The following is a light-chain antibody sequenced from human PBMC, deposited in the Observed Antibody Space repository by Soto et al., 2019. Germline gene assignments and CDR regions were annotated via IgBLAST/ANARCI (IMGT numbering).Light chain of an antibody. CDR1: SSDVGGYNY. J-gene: IGLJ2*01. V-gene: IGLV2-14*03. CDR2: DVS. CDR3: SSYTSTSTLLV. Sequence: QSALTQPASVSGSPGQSITISCTGTSSDVGGYNYVSWYQHHPGKAPKLMIYDVSNRPSGVSNRFSGSKSGNTASLTISGLLAEYEADYYCSSYTSTSTLLVFGGGTKLTVL.